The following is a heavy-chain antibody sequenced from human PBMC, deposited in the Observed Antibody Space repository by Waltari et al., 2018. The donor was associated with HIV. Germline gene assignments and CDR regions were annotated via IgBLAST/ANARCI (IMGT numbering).Heavy chain of an antibody. CDR1: RDTLSEVS. Sequence: QVRLVQDGAAVKEPGSSVKVSCNLSRDTLSEVSVPWVRQAPGKRLEWMGGFDPEDGETIHEQKFQDRVTMTEDTSTDTAYMELSSLTSEDTAVYFCATSGHGGPYYYYGLDVWGQGTTVTVSS. CDR3: ATSGHGGPYYYYGLDV. V-gene: IGHV1-24*01. J-gene: IGHJ6*02. D-gene: IGHD5-12*01. CDR2: FDPEDGET.